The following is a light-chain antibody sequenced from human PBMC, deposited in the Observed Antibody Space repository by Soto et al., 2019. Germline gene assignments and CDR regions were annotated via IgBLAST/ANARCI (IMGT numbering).Light chain of an antibody. CDR3: MQGTHRPRT. J-gene: IGKJ1*01. V-gene: IGKV2-30*01. Sequence: DVVMTQSPLSLSVILGQPASISCRSSQSLVYSGGNTYLSWFQQRPGQSPRRLIYEVSKRDSGVTDRFSGSGAGTDFTLKISRVEAEDLGVYYCMQGTHRPRTFGQGTKVDIK. CDR1: QSLVYSGGNTY. CDR2: EVS.